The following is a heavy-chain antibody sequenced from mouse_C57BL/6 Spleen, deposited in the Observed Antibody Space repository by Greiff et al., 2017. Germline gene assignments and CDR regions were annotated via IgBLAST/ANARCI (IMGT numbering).Heavy chain of an antibody. Sequence: QVQLQQSGAELAKPGASVKLSCKASGYTFTSYWMHWVKQRPGQGLEWIGYINPSSGYTKYNQKFKDKAKLTADKSSSTAYMQLSSLTYEDSAVYYCARCGYGGSPAWFAYRGQGTLVTVSA. CDR2: INPSSGYT. D-gene: IGHD1-1*01. V-gene: IGHV1-7*01. J-gene: IGHJ3*01. CDR3: ARCGYGGSPAWFAY. CDR1: GYTFTSYW.